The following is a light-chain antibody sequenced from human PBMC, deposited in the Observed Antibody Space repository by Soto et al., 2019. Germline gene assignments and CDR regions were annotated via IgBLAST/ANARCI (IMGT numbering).Light chain of an antibody. V-gene: IGLV1-47*01. Sequence: QSVVTQPPLASGTPGQRVTISCAGSSSNIGGNYVYWYQHLPGTAPKVLIYKNNHRPSGVPDRFSGSKSDTSASLAISGLRSEDEAHYYCAVWDDSLSGVVFGGGTKLTVL. CDR1: SSNIGGNY. J-gene: IGLJ2*01. CDR3: AVWDDSLSGVV. CDR2: KNN.